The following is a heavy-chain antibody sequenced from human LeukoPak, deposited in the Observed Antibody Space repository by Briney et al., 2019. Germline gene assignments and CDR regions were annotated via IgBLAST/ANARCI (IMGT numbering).Heavy chain of an antibody. CDR3: ARKYCSGGSCAFDP. Sequence: SVKVSCKASGGTFSSYAISWVRQAPGQGLEWMGGIIPIFGTANYAQKFQGRVTITADESTSTAYMELSSLRSEDTAVYYCARKYCSGGSCAFDPWGQGTLVTVSS. D-gene: IGHD2-15*01. J-gene: IGHJ5*02. V-gene: IGHV1-69*13. CDR2: IIPIFGTA. CDR1: GGTFSSYA.